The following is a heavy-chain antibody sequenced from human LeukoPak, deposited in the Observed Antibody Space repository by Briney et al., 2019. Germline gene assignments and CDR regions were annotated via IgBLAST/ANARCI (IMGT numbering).Heavy chain of an antibody. Sequence: GGSLRLSCAASGFTFSSYAINWVRQAPGKGLEWVSAISGGGGGTYYADSVKGRFTISRDNSKNTLYLQMNSLRAEDTAVYYCAKAKPHYYYDSSVYPGALDYWGQGTLVTVSS. D-gene: IGHD3-22*01. V-gene: IGHV3-23*01. J-gene: IGHJ4*02. CDR2: ISGGGGGT. CDR3: AKAKPHYYYDSSVYPGALDY. CDR1: GFTFSSYA.